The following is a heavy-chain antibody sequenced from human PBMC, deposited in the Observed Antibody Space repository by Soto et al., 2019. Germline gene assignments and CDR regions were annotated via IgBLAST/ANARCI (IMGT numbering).Heavy chain of an antibody. CDR3: ARDGYCSSNTCYGKDV. CDR2: IIYDGSNK. V-gene: IGHV3-30-3*01. CDR1: GFMFSNYA. D-gene: IGHD2-2*01. J-gene: IGHJ6*02. Sequence: PGGSLRLSCAASGFMFSNYAMHWVRQAPGKGLEWVAVIIYDGSNKYYADSVKGRFTISRDNSKNILYLQINSLRAEDTAVYYCARDGYCSSNTCYGKDVWGQGTTVTVSS.